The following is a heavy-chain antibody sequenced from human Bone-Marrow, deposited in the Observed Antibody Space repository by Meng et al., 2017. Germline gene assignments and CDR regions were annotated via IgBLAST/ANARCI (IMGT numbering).Heavy chain of an antibody. V-gene: IGHV4-34*01. D-gene: IGHD3-16*01. Sequence: SETLSLTCGVHGGSFSGYSWSWIRQPPGKGLQWIGEISNSGNTNYNPSLKSRVTMSVNTSKNQFSLKLSSVTAAETAVYYCARVRGRQEVTDTVFIPYYFDYWGQGTLVTVSS. CDR2: ISNSGNT. J-gene: IGHJ4*02. CDR3: ARVRGRQEVTDTVFIPYYFDY. CDR1: GGSFSGYS.